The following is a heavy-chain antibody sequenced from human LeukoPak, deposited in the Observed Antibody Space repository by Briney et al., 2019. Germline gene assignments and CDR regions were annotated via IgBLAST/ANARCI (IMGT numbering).Heavy chain of an antibody. J-gene: IGHJ4*02. D-gene: IGHD1-7*01. Sequence: GGSLRLSCAASGFTFSSYEMNWVRQAPGKGLEWVSYISSNGSTIYHADSVKGRITISRDNARNSLYLQMNSLRAEDTAVYYCARGGITGTLDHWGQGTLVTVSS. CDR2: ISSNGSTI. CDR1: GFTFSSYE. V-gene: IGHV3-48*03. CDR3: ARGGITGTLDH.